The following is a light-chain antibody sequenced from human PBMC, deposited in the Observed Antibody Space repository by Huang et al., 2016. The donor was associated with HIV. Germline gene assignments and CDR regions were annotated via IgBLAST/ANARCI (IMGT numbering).Light chain of an antibody. J-gene: IGKJ2*01. CDR1: QGIGTW. CDR2: STS. V-gene: IGKV1-12*01. CDR3: QQANSFPYT. Sequence: DIQLTQSPSAVSASVGDRVTITCRASQGIGTWLAWYQQKPGKAPKLLIYSTSSLQSGVPARFSGSGSGADFTLTISSLQPEDFATYYCQQANSFPYTFGQGTKLEIK.